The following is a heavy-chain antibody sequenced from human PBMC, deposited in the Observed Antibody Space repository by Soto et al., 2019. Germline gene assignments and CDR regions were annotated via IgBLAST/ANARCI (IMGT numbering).Heavy chain of an antibody. CDR3: ASLGGYYQAFDS. D-gene: IGHD3-22*01. V-gene: IGHV4-59*08. Sequence: SEILSLTCTVSGGSIRDYYWGWIRQSPGKGLEWIGYIYYTGTTKYNPSLKSRVTISVDSSKNQFSLKLDSVTAADTAVYYCASLGGYYQAFDSWGQGTLVPVSS. CDR2: IYYTGTT. CDR1: GGSIRDYY. J-gene: IGHJ4*02.